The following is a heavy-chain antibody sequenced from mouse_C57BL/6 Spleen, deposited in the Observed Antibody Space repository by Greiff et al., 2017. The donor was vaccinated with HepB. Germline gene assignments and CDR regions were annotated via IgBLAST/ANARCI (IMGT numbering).Heavy chain of an antibody. V-gene: IGHV1-80*01. J-gene: IGHJ2*01. Sequence: VQLVESGAELVKPGASVKISCKASGYAFSSYWMNWVKQRPGKGLEWIGQIYPGDGDTNYNGKFKGKATLTADKSSSTAYMQLSSLTSEDSAVYFCARSGYYGSEDYWGQGTTLTVSS. CDR2: IYPGDGDT. CDR1: GYAFSSYW. CDR3: ARSGYYGSEDY. D-gene: IGHD1-1*01.